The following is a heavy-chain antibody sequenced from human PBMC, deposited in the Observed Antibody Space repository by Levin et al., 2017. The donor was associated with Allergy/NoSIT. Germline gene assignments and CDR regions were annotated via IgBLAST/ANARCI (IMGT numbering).Heavy chain of an antibody. D-gene: IGHD2-15*01. Sequence: GASVKVSSAASGFTFSSYAMSWVRQAPGKGLEWVSAISGSGGSTYYADSVKGRFTISRDNSKNTLYLQMNSLRAEDAAVYYCAKDWDIVVGATFDYWGQGTLVTVSS. V-gene: IGHV3-23*01. J-gene: IGHJ4*02. CDR3: AKDWDIVVGATFDY. CDR1: GFTFSSYA. CDR2: ISGSGGST.